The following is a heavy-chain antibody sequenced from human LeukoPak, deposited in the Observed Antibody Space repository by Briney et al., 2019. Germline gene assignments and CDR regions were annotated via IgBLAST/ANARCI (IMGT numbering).Heavy chain of an antibody. D-gene: IGHD2-2*01. V-gene: IGHV4-30-2*01. CDR3: AGGYCSSTSCYDGYYYYGMDV. Sequence: PSQTLSLTCAVSGGSISSGGYSWSWIRQPPGKGLERIGYIYHSGSTYYNLSLKSRVTISVDRSKNQFSLKLSSVTAADTAVYYCAGGYCSSTSCYDGYYYYGMDVWGKGTTVTVSS. CDR2: IYHSGST. J-gene: IGHJ6*04. CDR1: GGSISSGGYS.